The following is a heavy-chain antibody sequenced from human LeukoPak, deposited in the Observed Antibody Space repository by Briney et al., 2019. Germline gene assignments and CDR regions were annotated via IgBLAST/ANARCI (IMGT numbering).Heavy chain of an antibody. CDR2: IKEDGSEK. D-gene: IGHD6-6*01. CDR3: ARDSPGSSRFYHYYGLDV. V-gene: IGHV3-7*05. Sequence: PGGSLRLSCAASRFAFSTYWMSWVRQAPGKGLEWVANIKEDGSEKYYVDSVKGRFTIYRDNAKNSLHLQMNRLRAEDTAVYYCARDSPGSSRFYHYYGLDVWGQGTTVTVSS. CDR1: RFAFSTYW. J-gene: IGHJ6*02.